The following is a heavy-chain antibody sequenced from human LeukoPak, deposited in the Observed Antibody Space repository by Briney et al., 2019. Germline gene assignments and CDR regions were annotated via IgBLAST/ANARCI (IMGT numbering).Heavy chain of an antibody. D-gene: IGHD3-10*01. J-gene: IGHJ4*02. CDR3: ARGFRGYYGSGSTASIDC. Sequence: SETLSLTCTVSGGSISSYYWSWIRQPPGKGLEWIGYIYYSGSTYYNPSLKSRVTISVDTSKNQFSLKLSSVTAADTAVYYCARGFRGYYGSGSTASIDCWGQGTLVTVSS. CDR1: GGSISSYY. V-gene: IGHV4-30-4*01. CDR2: IYYSGST.